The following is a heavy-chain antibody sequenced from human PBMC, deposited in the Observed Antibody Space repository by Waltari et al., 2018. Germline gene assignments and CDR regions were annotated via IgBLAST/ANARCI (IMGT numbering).Heavy chain of an antibody. CDR3: ARGLGGSSPFDY. CDR1: GYSFGGYY. CDR2: INPTNGVT. J-gene: IGHJ4*02. D-gene: IGHD3-16*01. V-gene: IGHV1-2*02. Sequence: QVHLVQSGAEVKKSGASVKVSCKASGYSFGGYYLYWVRQAPGQGLEWMGWINPTNGVTNYAQKFQGRVTMTRDTSINSVYMDLGRLRSDDTAVYFCARGLGGSSPFDYWGRGTLVTVSS.